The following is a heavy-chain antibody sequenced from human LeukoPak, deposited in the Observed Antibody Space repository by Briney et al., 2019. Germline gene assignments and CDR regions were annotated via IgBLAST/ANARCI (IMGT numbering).Heavy chain of an antibody. CDR1: GFTFSSYG. D-gene: IGHD2-2*01. J-gene: IGHJ4*02. V-gene: IGHV3-33*01. Sequence: HPGGSLRLSCAASGFTFSSYGMHWVRQVPGKGLEWVAVIWYDGSNKYYADSVKGRFTISRDNSKNTLYLQMNSLRAEDTAVYYCAREGCSSTSCWGSFDYWGQGTLVTVSS. CDR2: IWYDGSNK. CDR3: AREGCSSTSCWGSFDY.